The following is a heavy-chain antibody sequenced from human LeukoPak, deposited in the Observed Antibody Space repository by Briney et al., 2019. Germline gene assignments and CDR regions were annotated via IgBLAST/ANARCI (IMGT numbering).Heavy chain of an antibody. J-gene: IGHJ4*02. V-gene: IGHV4-30-2*01. CDR3: ARFKCSSTSCYKEEGDFDY. CDR2: IYHSGST. CDR1: GGSISSGGYY. Sequence: PSGTLSLTCTVSGGSISSGGYYWSWIRQPPGKGLEWIGYIYHSGSTYYNPSLKSRVTISVDRSKNQFSLKLSSVTAADTAVYYGARFKCSSTSCYKEEGDFDYWGQGTLVTVSS. D-gene: IGHD2-2*02.